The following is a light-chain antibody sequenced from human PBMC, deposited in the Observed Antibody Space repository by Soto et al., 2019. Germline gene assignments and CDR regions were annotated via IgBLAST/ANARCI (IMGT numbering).Light chain of an antibody. J-gene: IGLJ1*01. CDR3: SSYTSSSPYV. V-gene: IGLV2-14*03. Sequence: QSVLTQPSSLSGSPGQSITLSCPGTSSDVGGYNYVSWSQQHPGKAPNLLISEVSNRPSGVSNRFSGSKSGNTASLTISGLQAEDEADYYCSSYTSSSPYVFGTGTKVTVL. CDR1: SSDVGGYNY. CDR2: EVS.